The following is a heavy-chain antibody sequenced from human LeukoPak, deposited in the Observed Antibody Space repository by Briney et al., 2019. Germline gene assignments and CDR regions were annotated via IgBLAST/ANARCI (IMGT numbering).Heavy chain of an antibody. CDR3: ASDSYSPEYFQH. J-gene: IGHJ1*01. V-gene: IGHV3-66*01. CDR1: GGSISSSSYY. Sequence: ETLSLTCTVSGGSISSSSYYWGWIRQPPGKGLEWVSVIYSGGSTFYADSVKGRLTISRDNSKNTLYLQMNSLRAEDTAVYYCASDSYSPEYFQHWGQGTLVTVSS. CDR2: IYSGGST. D-gene: IGHD2-15*01.